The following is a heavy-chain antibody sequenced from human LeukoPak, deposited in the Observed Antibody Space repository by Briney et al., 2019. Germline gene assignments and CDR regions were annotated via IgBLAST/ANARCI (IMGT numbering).Heavy chain of an antibody. CDR1: GGTFSSYA. CDR2: IIPIFGTA. CDR3: ARGGGPLVGENFDY. D-gene: IGHD3-10*01. Sequence: SVKVSCKASGGTFSSYAISWVRQAPGQGLEWMGGIIPIFGTANYAQKFQGRVTITTDESTSTAYMELSSLRSEDTAVYYCARGGGPLVGENFDYWGQGTLVTVSS. J-gene: IGHJ4*02. V-gene: IGHV1-69*05.